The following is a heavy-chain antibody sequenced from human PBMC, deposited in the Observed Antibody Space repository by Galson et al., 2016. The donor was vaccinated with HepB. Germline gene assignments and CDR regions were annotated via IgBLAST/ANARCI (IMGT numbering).Heavy chain of an antibody. CDR2: TTYDEDNK. J-gene: IGHJ4*02. Sequence: SLRLSCAASGFSFSSCGKHWVRQAPGRGLEWVAVTTYDEDNKYYADSVKGRFTISRDKSKSTLYLEMSSLRAEDTAVYYCAREQDYGDYRTADYWGQGTLVTVAS. CDR1: GFSFSSCG. D-gene: IGHD4-17*01. V-gene: IGHV3-33*05. CDR3: AREQDYGDYRTADY.